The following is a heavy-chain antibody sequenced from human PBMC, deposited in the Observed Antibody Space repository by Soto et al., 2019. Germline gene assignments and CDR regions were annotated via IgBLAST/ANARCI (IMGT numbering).Heavy chain of an antibody. J-gene: IGHJ2*01. CDR1: GGSFSGYY. Sequence: QVQLQQWGAGLLKPSETLSLTCAVYGGSFSGYYWSWIRQPPGKGLEWIGEINHSGSTNYNPSLKSGVTISVDTSQNQFSLKLSSVTAADTAVYYCARRLSVAAFDWYFDLWGRGTLVTVSS. CDR3: ARRLSVAAFDWYFDL. CDR2: INHSGST. D-gene: IGHD6-19*01. V-gene: IGHV4-34*01.